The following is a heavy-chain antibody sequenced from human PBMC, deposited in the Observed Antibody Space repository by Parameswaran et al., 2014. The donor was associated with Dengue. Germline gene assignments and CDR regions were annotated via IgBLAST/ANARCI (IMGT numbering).Heavy chain of an antibody. V-gene: IGHV4-59*01. CDR3: ARNIAALSALDV. J-gene: IGHJ6*02. Sequence: VRQAPGKGLEWIGYIYYSGSTNYNPSLKSRVTISVDTSRNQFSLKLNLVTAADTAVYYCARNIAALSALDVWGQGTTVTVSS. D-gene: IGHD6-6*01. CDR2: IYYSGST.